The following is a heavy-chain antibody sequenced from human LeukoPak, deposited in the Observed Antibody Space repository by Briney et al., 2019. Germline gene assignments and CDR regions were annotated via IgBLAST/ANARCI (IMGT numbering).Heavy chain of an antibody. Sequence: SETLSLTCTVSGGSISSYYWSWIRQPPGKGLEWIGYIYYSGSTNYNPSLKSRVTISVDTSKNQFSLKLSSVTAADTAVYYCARVSYDSSGSPHDAFDIWGQGTMVTVSS. CDR3: ARVSYDSSGSPHDAFDI. CDR1: GGSISSYY. J-gene: IGHJ3*02. CDR2: IYYSGST. V-gene: IGHV4-59*01. D-gene: IGHD3-22*01.